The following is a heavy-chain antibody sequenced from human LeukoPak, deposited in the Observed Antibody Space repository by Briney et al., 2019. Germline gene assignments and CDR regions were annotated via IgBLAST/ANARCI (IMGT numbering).Heavy chain of an antibody. CDR3: AKVLYGPGSYLPLDY. D-gene: IGHD3-10*01. V-gene: IGHV3-30*02. Sequence: GGSLRLSCAASGFMFSSYGMHWVRQAPGKGLEWVSFIRYDGSNKYYPDSVKGRITISRDNSKNTLYLQMNSLRAEDTAVYYCAKVLYGPGSYLPLDYWGQGTLVTVSS. CDR2: IRYDGSNK. CDR1: GFMFSSYG. J-gene: IGHJ4*02.